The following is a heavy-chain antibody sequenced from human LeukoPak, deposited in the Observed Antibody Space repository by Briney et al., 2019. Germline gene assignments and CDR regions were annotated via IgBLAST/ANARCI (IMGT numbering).Heavy chain of an antibody. D-gene: IGHD3-16*01. CDR1: GFTFSSYG. J-gene: IGHJ6*02. Sequence: GGSLRLSCAASGFTFSSYGMHWVRQAPAKGLEWVAVIWYDGSNKYYADFVKGRFTISRDNSKNTLYLQMNSLRAEDTAVYFCARGGGLDVWGQGATVTVSS. V-gene: IGHV3-33*01. CDR2: IWYDGSNK. CDR3: ARGGGLDV.